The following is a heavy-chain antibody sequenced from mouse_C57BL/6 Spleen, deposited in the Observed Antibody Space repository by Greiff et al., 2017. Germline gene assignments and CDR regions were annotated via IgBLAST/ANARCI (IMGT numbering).Heavy chain of an antibody. V-gene: IGHV1-82*01. Sequence: QVQLQQSGPELVKPGASVKISCKASGYAFSSSWMNWVKQRPGKGLEWIGRIYPGDGDTNYNGKFKGKATLTADKSSSTAYMQLSSLTSEDSAVYFCARGYGSSYDAMDYWGKGTSVTVSS. J-gene: IGHJ4*01. CDR2: IYPGDGDT. CDR1: GYAFSSSW. CDR3: ARGYGSSYDAMDY. D-gene: IGHD1-1*01.